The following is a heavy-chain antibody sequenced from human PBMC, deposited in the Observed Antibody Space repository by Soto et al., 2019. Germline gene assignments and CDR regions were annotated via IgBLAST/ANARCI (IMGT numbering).Heavy chain of an antibody. CDR2: IYYSGST. V-gene: IGHV4-59*12. J-gene: IGHJ4*02. Sequence: SETLSLTCTVSGGSISSYYWSWIRQPPGKGLEWIGYIYYSGSTNYNPSLKSRVTISVDTSKNQFSLKLSSVTAADTAVYYCARYNAASGTYYFDFWGQGALVTVS. CDR1: GGSISSYY. CDR3: ARYNAASGTYYFDF. D-gene: IGHD6-13*01.